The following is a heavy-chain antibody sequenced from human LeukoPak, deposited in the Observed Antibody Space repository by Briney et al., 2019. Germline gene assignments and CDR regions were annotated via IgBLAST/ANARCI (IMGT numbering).Heavy chain of an antibody. CDR1: GYSFTSHY. J-gene: IGHJ4*02. D-gene: IGHD3-16*01. CDR2: IIPIFGTA. CDR3: ATDLITFGGVVSSVGY. V-gene: IGHV1-69*13. Sequence: GASVKVSCKASGYSFTSHYMRWVRQAPGQGLEWMGGIIPIFGTANYAQKFQGRVTITADESTSTAYMELSSLRSEDTAVYYCATDLITFGGVVSSVGYWGQGTLVTVSS.